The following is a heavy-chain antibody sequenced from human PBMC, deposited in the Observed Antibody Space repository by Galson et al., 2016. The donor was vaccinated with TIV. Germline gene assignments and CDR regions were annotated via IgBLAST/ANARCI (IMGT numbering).Heavy chain of an antibody. CDR3: ARGKERVINYYHFMDL. V-gene: IGHV1-69*10. J-gene: IGHJ6*03. CDR1: GVTFSSYG. CDR2: INPVFGIP. D-gene: IGHD2-21*01. Sequence: SVKVSCKASGVTFSSYGISWVRQAPGQGLEWMGGINPVFGIPNYAQTVQGRFTITADKSKSTVYMELTSLRAEDTAVYYCARGKERVINYYHFMDLWGQGTTVTVSS.